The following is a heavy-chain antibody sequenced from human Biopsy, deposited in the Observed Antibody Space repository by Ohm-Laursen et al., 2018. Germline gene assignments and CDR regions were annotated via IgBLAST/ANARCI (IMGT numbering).Heavy chain of an antibody. V-gene: IGHV4-31*03. CDR1: GGSISSGGYY. J-gene: IGHJ5*02. CDR2: MYYSGST. D-gene: IGHD3-9*01. CDR3: AGLVTGFIDP. Sequence: SQTLSLTCTVSGGSISSGGYYWGWIRQHPGKGLEWIGHMYYSGSTYYNPSLKSRITISVDTSKNQSSLKLSSVTAADTAVYYCAGLVTGFIDPWGQGTLVTVSS.